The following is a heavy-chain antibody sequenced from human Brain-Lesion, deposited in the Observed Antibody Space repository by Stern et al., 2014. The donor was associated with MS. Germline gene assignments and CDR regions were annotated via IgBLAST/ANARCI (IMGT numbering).Heavy chain of an antibody. J-gene: IGHJ4*02. V-gene: IGHV1-24*01. CDR2: FDPEDGET. Sequence: DQLVESGAEVKKPGASVKVSCKVSGYTLTELSMHWVRQAPRKGLEWMGGFDPEDGETIYAQKFQGRVTMTEDTSTDTAYMELSSLRSEDTAVNYCATLSPGAGGNYYRHFDYWGQGTLVTVSS. CDR1: GYTLTELS. CDR3: ATLSPGAGGNYYRHFDY. D-gene: IGHD1-26*01.